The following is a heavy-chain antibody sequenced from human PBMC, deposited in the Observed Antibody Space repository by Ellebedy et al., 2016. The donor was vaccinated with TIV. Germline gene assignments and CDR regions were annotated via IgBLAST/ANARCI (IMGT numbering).Heavy chain of an antibody. CDR3: ARARSSGWLHTPDY. Sequence: AASVKVSCKASGYTFTGYYLHWVRQAPGQGLEWMGWINPNSGGTKYAQRFQDWVTMTRDTSISTAYMELSSLRSEDTAVYYCARARSSGWLHTPDYWGQGTLVIVSS. D-gene: IGHD6-19*01. J-gene: IGHJ4*02. CDR1: GYTFTGYY. V-gene: IGHV1-2*04. CDR2: INPNSGGT.